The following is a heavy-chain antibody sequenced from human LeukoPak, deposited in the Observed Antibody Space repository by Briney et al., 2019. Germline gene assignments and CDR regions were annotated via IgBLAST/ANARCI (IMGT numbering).Heavy chain of an antibody. CDR1: GYTFTSYG. V-gene: IGHV1-18*01. D-gene: IGHD3-3*01. CDR3: ARAGYDFWSGYYKAANYYYYYMDV. CDR2: ISAYNGNT. Sequence: ASVKVSCKASGYTFTSYGISWVRQAPGQGLEWMGWISAYNGNTNYAQKLQGRVTMTTDTSTSTAYMELSSLRSEDTAVYYCARAGYDFWSGYYKAANYYYYYMDVWGKGTTVTVSS. J-gene: IGHJ6*03.